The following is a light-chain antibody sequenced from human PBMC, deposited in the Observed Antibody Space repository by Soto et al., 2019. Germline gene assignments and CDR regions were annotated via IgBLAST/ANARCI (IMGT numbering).Light chain of an antibody. V-gene: IGLV2-14*01. J-gene: IGLJ2*01. CDR3: SSSTSTTTLL. CDR1: SSDIGDYNY. CDR2: AAS. Sequence: QSVLTQPASVSGSPGQSITISCTGTSSDIGDYNYVSWYQHHPGNAPKLIIYAASNRPPGVSNRFSGSKSGNTASLTISGLQAEDEAEYYRSSSTSTTTLLFGGGAKVTVL.